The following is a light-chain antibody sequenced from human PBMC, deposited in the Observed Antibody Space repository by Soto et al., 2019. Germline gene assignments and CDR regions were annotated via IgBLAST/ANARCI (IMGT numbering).Light chain of an antibody. CDR1: QSLSGN. Sequence: EIVMTQSPATLAGSPGETVTLSCRASQSLSGNLAWYQQKPGQAPRLLIFRASTRATGVPARFGGRGSGTEFTLTISGLQTEDFAVYYCQQYSSSPRTFGQGTKVDIK. CDR3: QQYSSSPRT. J-gene: IGKJ1*01. CDR2: RAS. V-gene: IGKV3-15*01.